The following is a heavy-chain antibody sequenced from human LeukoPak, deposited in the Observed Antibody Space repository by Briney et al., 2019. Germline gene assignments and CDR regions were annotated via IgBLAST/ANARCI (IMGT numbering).Heavy chain of an antibody. V-gene: IGHV4-59*01. Sequence: SETLPLTCTVSGGSISSYYWSWIRQTPGKGVEWIGYIYYRGSTYYNPSLKSRVTISVDTSKNQFSLKLSSVTAADTAVYYCARGGLNYYDSSGYYYVGAFDIWGQGTMVTVSS. CDR1: GGSISSYY. CDR3: ARGGLNYYDSSGYYYVGAFDI. CDR2: IYYRGST. J-gene: IGHJ3*02. D-gene: IGHD3-22*01.